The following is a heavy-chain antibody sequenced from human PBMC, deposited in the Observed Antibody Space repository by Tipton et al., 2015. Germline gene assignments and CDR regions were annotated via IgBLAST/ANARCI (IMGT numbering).Heavy chain of an antibody. CDR1: GYSFTNYW. D-gene: IGHD3-10*01. CDR2: IHPGDSDT. V-gene: IGHV5-51*03. CDR3: ARLLWFGETYDFDF. Sequence: VQLVQSGAEVKKPGESLKISCKGSGYSFTNYWIGWVRQMPGKGLEWMGIIHPGDSDTKYSPSFQGLVTMPVDKSITTAYLQWGRLKASDPATYYCARLLWFGETYDFDFWGPGTLVTVSS. J-gene: IGHJ4*02.